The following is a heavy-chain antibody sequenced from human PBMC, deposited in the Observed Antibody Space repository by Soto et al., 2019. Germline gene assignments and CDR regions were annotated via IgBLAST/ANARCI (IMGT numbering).Heavy chain of an antibody. D-gene: IGHD6-19*01. J-gene: IGHJ6*02. V-gene: IGHV3-21*01. CDR3: ARDLHSSGWYGYYYGMDV. CDR1: GFTFSSYS. Sequence: PGGSLRLSCAASGFTFSSYSMNWVRQAPGKGLEWVSSISSSSSYIYYADSVKGRFTISRDNAKNSLYLQMNSLRAEDTAVYYYARDLHSSGWYGYYYGMDVWGQGTTVTVSS. CDR2: ISSSSSYI.